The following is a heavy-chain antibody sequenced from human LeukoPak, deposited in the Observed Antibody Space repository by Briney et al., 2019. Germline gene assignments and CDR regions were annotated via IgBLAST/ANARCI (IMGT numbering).Heavy chain of an antibody. Sequence: ASVKVSCKASGYTFTSYYMHWVRQAPGQGLEWMGGIIPIFGTANYAQKFQGRVTITADESTSTAYMELSSLRSEDTAVYYCARDRGSDYDFWSGYYRGAYYYYYGMDVWGQGTTVTVSS. J-gene: IGHJ6*02. CDR1: GYTFTSYY. V-gene: IGHV1-69*13. D-gene: IGHD3-3*01. CDR2: IIPIFGTA. CDR3: ARDRGSDYDFWSGYYRGAYYYYYGMDV.